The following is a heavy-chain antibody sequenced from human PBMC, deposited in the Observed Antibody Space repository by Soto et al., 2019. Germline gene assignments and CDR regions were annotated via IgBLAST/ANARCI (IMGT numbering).Heavy chain of an antibody. CDR2: IYSGGNS. D-gene: IGHD3-10*01. CDR1: GFTVSSSD. J-gene: IGHJ5*02. CDR3: ARLGPYGSETYSFRYNWFDP. V-gene: IGHV3-53*01. Sequence: GSLRLCCAASGFTVSSSDMSWVRQAPGKGLVWVSVIYSGGNSYYAVSVQGRFTISRDNSKNTVYLQMNSLRGEDTAIYYCARLGPYGSETYSFRYNWFDPWGQGTLVTVSS.